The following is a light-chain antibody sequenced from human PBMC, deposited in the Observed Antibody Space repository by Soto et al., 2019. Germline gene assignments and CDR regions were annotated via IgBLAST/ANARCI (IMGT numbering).Light chain of an antibody. CDR3: QQYGYSPIN. J-gene: IGKJ5*01. Sequence: EDVLTQSPGTLSLSPGERATLSCRASQSVGSSYLAWYQQKPGQAPRLLIYGASSRATGIADRFSGSGSGTDFTLTISRLEPEDFALYYCQQYGYSPINFGQGTRLEIK. V-gene: IGKV3-20*01. CDR2: GAS. CDR1: QSVGSSY.